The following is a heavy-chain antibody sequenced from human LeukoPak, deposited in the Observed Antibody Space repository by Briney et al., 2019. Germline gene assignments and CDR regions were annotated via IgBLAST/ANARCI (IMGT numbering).Heavy chain of an antibody. D-gene: IGHD2-2*02. CDR3: ARHPPGYCSSTSCYNYWYFDL. CDR1: GFTFSSYA. J-gene: IGHJ2*01. Sequence: GRSLRLSCAASGFTFSSYAMHWVRQAPGKGLEWVAVISYDGSNKYYADSVKGRFTISRDNSKNTLYLQMNSLRAEDTAVYYCARHPPGYCSSTSCYNYWYFDLWGRGTLVTVSS. V-gene: IGHV3-30-3*01. CDR2: ISYDGSNK.